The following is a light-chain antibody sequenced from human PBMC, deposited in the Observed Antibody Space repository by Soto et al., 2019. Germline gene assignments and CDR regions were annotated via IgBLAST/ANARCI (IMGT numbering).Light chain of an antibody. Sequence: EIVLTQSPGTLSLSPGERATLSCRASQSVSSYYLAWYQQKPGQAPRLLIYAASSRATGIPDRFSGGGSGTAFPLTISRLEPEDLALYYCQQCSSSPSTFGQGTEVEIK. CDR1: QSVSSYY. CDR3: QQCSSSPST. CDR2: AAS. V-gene: IGKV3-20*01. J-gene: IGKJ1*01.